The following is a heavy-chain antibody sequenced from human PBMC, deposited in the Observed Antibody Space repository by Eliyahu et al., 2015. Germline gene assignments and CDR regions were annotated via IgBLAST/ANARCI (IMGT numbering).Heavy chain of an antibody. CDR2: IDPXGGXT. V-gene: IGHV1-46*01. Sequence: GHLVQSGAEVKKPGAPVRLSCKASGYIFTVAYIHWVRQAPGQGLEWMGRIDPXGGXTXYAQXXQGRVTMTRXTXTTTVYMDLSSLRSDDTAVYFCVRDLGVNIDGDLDAFDMWGQGTLVTVSS. J-gene: IGHJ3*02. D-gene: IGHD3-3*01. CDR1: GYIFTVAY. CDR3: VRDLGVNIDGDLDAFDM.